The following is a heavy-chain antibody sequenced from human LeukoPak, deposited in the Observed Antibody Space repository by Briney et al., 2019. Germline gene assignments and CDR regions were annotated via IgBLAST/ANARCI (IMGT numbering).Heavy chain of an antibody. J-gene: IGHJ6*03. CDR3: ARTPITIFGVVDYYYYMDV. CDR2: IYYSGST. CDR1: GGSISSYY. Sequence: SETLSLTCTVSGGSISSYYWSWVRQPPGKGLEWIGYIYYSGSTNYNPSLKSRVTISVDTSKNQFSLKLSSVTAADTAVYYCARTPITIFGVVDYYYYMDVWGKGTTVTVSS. V-gene: IGHV4-59*01. D-gene: IGHD3-3*01.